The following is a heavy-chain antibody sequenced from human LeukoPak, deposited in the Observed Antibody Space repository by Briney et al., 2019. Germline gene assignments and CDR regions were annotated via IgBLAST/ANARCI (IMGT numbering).Heavy chain of an antibody. CDR2: ISAYNGNT. D-gene: IGHD3-3*01. V-gene: IGHV1-18*01. CDR3: ARGEYDFWSGYLIDY. CDR1: GYTFTSYG. J-gene: IGHJ4*02. Sequence: ASVKVSCKASGYTFTSYGSSWVRQAPGQGREGMGWISAYNGNTNYAQKLQGRVTMTTDTTTSTAYMELRSLRSDDTAVYYCARGEYDFWSGYLIDYWGQGTLVTVSS.